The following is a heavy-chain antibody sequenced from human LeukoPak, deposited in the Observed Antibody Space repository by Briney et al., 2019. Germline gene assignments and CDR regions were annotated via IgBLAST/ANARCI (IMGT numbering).Heavy chain of an antibody. CDR3: ARDRYYYYYIDV. J-gene: IGHJ6*03. CDR1: GFTFSAYS. V-gene: IGHV3-21*06. CDR2: ISTSSSYI. Sequence: PGGSLRLSCAASGFTFSAYSMNWVRQAPGKGLEWVSSISTSSSYIYYVDSVKGRFTISRDSAKNSLYLQMNSLRAEDTAVYYCARDRYYYYYIDVWGKGTTVTVSS.